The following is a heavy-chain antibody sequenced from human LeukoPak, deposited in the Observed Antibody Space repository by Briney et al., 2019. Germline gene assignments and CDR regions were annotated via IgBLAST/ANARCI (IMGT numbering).Heavy chain of an antibody. V-gene: IGHV3-74*01. J-gene: IGHJ4*02. Sequence: GGSLRLSCAASGFTFDDYGMSWVRQAPGKGLVWVSRINSDGSSTSYADSVKGRFTISRDNAKNTLYLQMNSLRAEDTAVYYCARDSYYYDSSGYYYKDYWGQGTLVTVSS. CDR1: GFTFDDYG. CDR3: ARDSYYYDSSGYYYKDY. D-gene: IGHD3-22*01. CDR2: INSDGSST.